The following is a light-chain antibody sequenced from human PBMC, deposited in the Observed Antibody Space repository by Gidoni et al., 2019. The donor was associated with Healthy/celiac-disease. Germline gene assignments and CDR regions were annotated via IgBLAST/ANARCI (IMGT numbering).Light chain of an antibody. CDR3: SSYTSSRGV. J-gene: IGLJ2*01. CDR2: DVS. CDR1: SSDVGGYNY. V-gene: IGLV2-14*01. Sequence: QSALTQPASVSGSHGQSITISCTGTSSDVGGYNYVSWYQQHPGKAPKLMIYDVSNRPSGVSNRFSGSKSGNTASLTISGLQAEDEADYYCSSYTSSRGVFGGGTKLTVL.